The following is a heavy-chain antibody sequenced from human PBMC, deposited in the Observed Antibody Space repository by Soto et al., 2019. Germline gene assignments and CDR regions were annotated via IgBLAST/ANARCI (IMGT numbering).Heavy chain of an antibody. Sequence: LRLSCAASGFTFSSYWMSWVRQAPGTGLEWVAVISYDGSNKYYADSVKGRFTISRDNSKNTLYLQMNSLRAEDTAVYYCAKDAHSSGYYPFDYWGQGTLVTVSS. CDR2: ISYDGSNK. D-gene: IGHD3-22*01. CDR3: AKDAHSSGYYPFDY. J-gene: IGHJ4*02. V-gene: IGHV3-30*18. CDR1: GFTFSSYW.